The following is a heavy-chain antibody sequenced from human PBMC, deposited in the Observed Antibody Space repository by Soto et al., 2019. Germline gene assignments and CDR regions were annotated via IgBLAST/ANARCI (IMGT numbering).Heavy chain of an antibody. Sequence: PPDTLSLTYTVSGSAIRSGYYYCSWFRQPRGKGLSWIGYIYDSGSTHCKPSLKSRDTISVDTSNNQFSLKLSSVTAAHTAVYYCASSPHFQQWMVRPMVFDYWGQGTLVTVSS. CDR3: ASSPHFQQWMVRPMVFDY. D-gene: IGHD6-19*01. CDR2: IYDSGST. CDR1: GSAIRSGYYY. J-gene: IGHJ4*02. V-gene: IGHV4-30-4*02.